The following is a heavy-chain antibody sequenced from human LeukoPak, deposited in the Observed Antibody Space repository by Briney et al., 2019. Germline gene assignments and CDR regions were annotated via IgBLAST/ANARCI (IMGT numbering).Heavy chain of an antibody. D-gene: IGHD3-16*02. Sequence: GASVKVTCKASGYTFTTYTLVWVRLAPGQGLEWMGWINTNTGNPTYAQAFGGRFVFSLDTSVTTAYLQISSLKAEDTAVYYCARSLGGVIVLPFDNWGQGTLVTVSS. V-gene: IGHV7-4-1*02. CDR2: INTNTGNP. CDR1: GYTFTTYT. CDR3: ARSLGGVIVLPFDN. J-gene: IGHJ4*02.